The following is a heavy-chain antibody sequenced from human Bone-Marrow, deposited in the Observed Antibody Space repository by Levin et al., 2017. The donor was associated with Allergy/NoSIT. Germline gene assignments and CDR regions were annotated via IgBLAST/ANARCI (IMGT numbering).Heavy chain of an antibody. D-gene: IGHD7-27*01. CDR2: IYHRGTT. J-gene: IGHJ4*02. V-gene: IGHV4-4*02. CDR1: GASMDTSNW. CDR3: ARPRGPGD. Sequence: GSLRLSCTVSGASMDTSNWWSWVRRPPGKGLEWIGEIYHRGTTNYNPSLKSRVTISVDMSKNQFSLSLTSVTAADTAVYYCARPRGPGDWGQGILVTVSS.